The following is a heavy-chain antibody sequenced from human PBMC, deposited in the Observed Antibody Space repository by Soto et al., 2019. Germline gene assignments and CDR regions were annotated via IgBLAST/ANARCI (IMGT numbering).Heavy chain of an antibody. CDR2: IYHSGST. CDR1: GGSISSGGYS. V-gene: IGHV4-30-2*06. Sequence: PSETLSLTCAVSGGSISSGGYSWSWIRQSPGKGLEWIGYIYHSGSTYYNPSLKSRVTISVDRSKNQFSLKLSSVTAADTAVYYCARGVTSIDYWGQGTLVTVSS. CDR3: ARGVTSIDY. D-gene: IGHD5-18*01. J-gene: IGHJ4*02.